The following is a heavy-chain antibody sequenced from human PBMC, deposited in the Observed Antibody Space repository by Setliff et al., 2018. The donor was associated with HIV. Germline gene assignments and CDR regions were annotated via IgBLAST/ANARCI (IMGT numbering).Heavy chain of an antibody. J-gene: IGHJ4*02. D-gene: IGHD3-22*01. CDR2: INHSGST. V-gene: IGHV4-34*01. CDR3: ARLTTTYYYDSSAYYHPV. Sequence: SETLSLTCAIYGGSFSGYYWSWIRQPPGKGLEWIGEINHSGSTNYNPSLKSRVTISVDTSKNQFSLKLSSVTAADTAVFYCARLTTTYYYDSSAYYHPVWGQGTLVTVSS. CDR1: GGSFSGYY.